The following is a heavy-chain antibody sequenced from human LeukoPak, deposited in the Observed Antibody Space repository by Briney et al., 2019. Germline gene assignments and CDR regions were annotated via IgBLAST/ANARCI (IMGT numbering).Heavy chain of an antibody. V-gene: IGHV1-18*01. CDR3: ARGIGMGAFDYYYYGMDV. J-gene: IGHJ6*02. CDR2: ISAYNGNT. Sequence: ASVKVSCKASGYTFTSYGISWVRQAPGQGLEWMGWISAYNGNTNYAQKLQGRVTMTTDTSTSTVYMELSSLRSEDTAVYYCARGIGMGAFDYYYYGMDVWGQGTTVTVSS. CDR1: GYTFTSYG. D-gene: IGHD3-16*01.